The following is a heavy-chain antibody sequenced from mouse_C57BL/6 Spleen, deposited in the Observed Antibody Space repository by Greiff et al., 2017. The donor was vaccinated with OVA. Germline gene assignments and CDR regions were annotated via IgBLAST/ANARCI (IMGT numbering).Heavy chain of an antibody. V-gene: IGHV5-17*01. D-gene: IGHD1-1*01. CDR3: ARADYYGSSLFDY. CDR2: ISSGCSTI. CDR1: GFTFSDYG. J-gene: IGHJ2*01. Sequence: DVMLVESGGGLVKPGGSLKLSCAASGFTFSDYGMHWVRQAPEKGLAWVAYISSGCSTIYYADTVKGRFTISRDNAKNTLFLQMTSLRSEDTSMYYGARADYYGSSLFDYWGQGTTLTVSS.